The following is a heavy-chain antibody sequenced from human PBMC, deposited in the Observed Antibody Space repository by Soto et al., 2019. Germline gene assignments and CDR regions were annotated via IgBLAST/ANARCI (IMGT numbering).Heavy chain of an antibody. Sequence: TGGSLRLSCTASGFSFSRYAMGWVRQAPGKGLEWVSVISSVGGNIHYVESVKGRFTISRDNSKNTLYLQMNSLRVEDTAVYNCATQDFRGTSGTTWGQGTQVTVSS. D-gene: IGHD1-1*01. CDR2: ISSVGGNI. J-gene: IGHJ4*02. V-gene: IGHV3-23*01. CDR1: GFSFSRYA. CDR3: ATQDFRGTSGTT.